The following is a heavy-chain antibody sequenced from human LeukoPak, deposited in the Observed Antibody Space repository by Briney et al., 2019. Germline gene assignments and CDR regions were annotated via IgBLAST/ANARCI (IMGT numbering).Heavy chain of an antibody. CDR2: IYPGDSDT. CDR3: ARRRRYSYGRYYYYMDV. J-gene: IGHJ6*03. D-gene: IGHD5-18*01. CDR1: GYSFTSYW. V-gene: IGHV5-51*01. Sequence: GESLKISCKGSGYSFTSYWIGWVRQMPGKGLEWMGIIYPGDSDTRYSPSFQGQVTISADKSISTAYLQWSSLKASDTAMYYCARRRRYSYGRYYYYMDVWGKGTTVTVSS.